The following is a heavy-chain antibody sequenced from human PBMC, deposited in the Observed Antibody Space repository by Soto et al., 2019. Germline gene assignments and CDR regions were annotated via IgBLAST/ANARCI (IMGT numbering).Heavy chain of an antibody. Sequence: XETLSLTCTVSGGSISSYYWSWIRQPPGKGLEWIGYIYYSGSTNYNPSLKSRVTISVDTSKNQFSLKLSSVTAADTAVYYCARSYGSGSYNWFDPWGQGTLVTVSS. V-gene: IGHV4-59*08. CDR3: ARSYGSGSYNWFDP. CDR1: GGSISSYY. CDR2: IYYSGST. J-gene: IGHJ5*02. D-gene: IGHD3-10*01.